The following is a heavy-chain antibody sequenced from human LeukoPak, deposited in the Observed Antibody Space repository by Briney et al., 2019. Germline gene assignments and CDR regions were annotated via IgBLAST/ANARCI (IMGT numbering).Heavy chain of an antibody. CDR3: AKDIKEEEVLYGMDV. CDR2: ISWNSGSI. J-gene: IGHJ6*02. V-gene: IGHV3-9*01. CDR1: GFNFSIYW. Sequence: SGESLRLSCVASGFNFSIYWMTWVRQAPGKGLEWVSGISWNSGSIGYADSVKGRFTISRDNAKNSLYLQMNSLRAEDTALYYCAKDIKEEEVLYGMDVWGQGTTVTVSS.